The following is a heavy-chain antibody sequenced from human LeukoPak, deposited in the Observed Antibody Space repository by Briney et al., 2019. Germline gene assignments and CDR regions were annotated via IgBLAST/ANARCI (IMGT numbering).Heavy chain of an antibody. CDR1: GFSFSRYG. J-gene: IGHJ6*02. D-gene: IGHD6-13*01. CDR2: IWYDGSNK. V-gene: IGHV3-33*01. CDR3: AREGQQLIYYYSGMDV. Sequence: PGKSLRLSCAASGFSFSRYGMHWVRQAPGKGLECVAVIWYDGSNKFYADSVKGRFTISRDNSKNTLSLQMNSLRAEDTAVYYCAREGQQLIYYYSGMDVWGPGTTVTVSS.